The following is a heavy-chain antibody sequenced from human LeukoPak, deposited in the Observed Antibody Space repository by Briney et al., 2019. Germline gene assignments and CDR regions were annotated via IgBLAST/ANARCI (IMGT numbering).Heavy chain of an antibody. J-gene: IGHJ4*02. Sequence: GASVKVSCKASGYTFTSYDINWVRQATGQGLEWMGWMNPNSGHTGYAQKFQGRVTITRNTSISTAYMELSSLRSEDTAVYYCARRVYSYYYGSGSSPYYFDYWGQGTLVTVSS. V-gene: IGHV1-8*03. CDR1: GYTFTSYD. CDR2: MNPNSGHT. CDR3: ARRVYSYYYGSGSSPYYFDY. D-gene: IGHD3-10*01.